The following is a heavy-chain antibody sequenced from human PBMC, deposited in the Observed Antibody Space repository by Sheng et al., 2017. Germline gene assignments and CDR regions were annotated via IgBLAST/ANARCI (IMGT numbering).Heavy chain of an antibody. CDR3: ARDEGXGGDCYIYYMDV. J-gene: IGHJ6*03. D-gene: IGHD2-21*01. CDR1: GFTFSSYA. V-gene: IGHV3-30-3*01. Sequence: QVQLVESGGGVVQPGRSLRLSCAASGFTFSSYAMYWVRQAPGKGLEWVAVISYDGNNKYYADSVTGRFTISRDNSKNTLYLQMNSLRAEDTAVYYCARDEGXGGDCYIYYMDVWGKGTTVTVSS. CDR2: ISYDGNNK.